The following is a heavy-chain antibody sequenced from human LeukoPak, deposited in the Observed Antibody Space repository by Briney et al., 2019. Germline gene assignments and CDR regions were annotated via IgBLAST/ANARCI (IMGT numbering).Heavy chain of an antibody. Sequence: SVKVSCKASGGTFSSYAISWVRQAPGQGLEWMGGIIPIFGTANYAQKFQGRVTITADESTSTAYMELSSLRSEDTAVYYCAVAYSSSGIDDAFDIWGQGTMVTVSS. CDR1: GGTFSSYA. J-gene: IGHJ3*02. V-gene: IGHV1-69*01. CDR2: IIPIFGTA. CDR3: AVAYSSSGIDDAFDI. D-gene: IGHD6-13*01.